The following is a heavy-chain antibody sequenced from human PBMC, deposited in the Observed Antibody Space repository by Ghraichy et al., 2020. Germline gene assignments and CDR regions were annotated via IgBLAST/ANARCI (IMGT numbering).Heavy chain of an antibody. D-gene: IGHD4-17*01. CDR2: IYHSGST. V-gene: IGHV4-4*02. CDR1: GGSISSSNW. J-gene: IGHJ5*02. CDR3: ARDSRGAYGDYENWFDP. Sequence: SETLSLTCAVSGGSISSSNWWSWVRQPPGKGLEWIGEIYHSGSTNYNPSLKSRVTISVDKSKNQFSLKLSSVTAADTAVYYCARDSRGAYGDYENWFDPWGQGTLVTVSS.